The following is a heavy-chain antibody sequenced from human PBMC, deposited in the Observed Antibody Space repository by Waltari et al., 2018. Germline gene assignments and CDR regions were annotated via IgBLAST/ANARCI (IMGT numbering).Heavy chain of an antibody. J-gene: IGHJ6*02. V-gene: IGHV3-43D*03. CDR2: ISWDGGST. D-gene: IGHD4-17*01. CDR1: GFTFDDYA. Sequence: EVQLVESGGVVVQPGGSLRLSCAASGFTFDDYAMHWVRQAPGKGLEWVSLISWDGGSTYYADSVKGRFTISRDNSKNSLYLQMNSLRAEDTALYYCAKEHLRWEGYYYGMDVWGQGTTVTVSS. CDR3: AKEHLRWEGYYYGMDV.